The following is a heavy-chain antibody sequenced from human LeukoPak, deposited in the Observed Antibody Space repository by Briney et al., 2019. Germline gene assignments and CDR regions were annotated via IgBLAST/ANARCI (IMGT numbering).Heavy chain of an antibody. CDR3: ARNLWFGESSDAFYI. V-gene: IGHV4-39*07. J-gene: IGHJ3*02. D-gene: IGHD3-10*01. Sequence: SETLSLTCTVSGGSIRSSSYYWGWIRQPPGKGLEWIGNIFSAGFSYYNPSLKSRVTISVDTSKNHFSLKLSSVTAADTAVYYCARNLWFGESSDAFYIWGQGTMVTVSS. CDR1: GGSIRSSSYY. CDR2: IFSAGFS.